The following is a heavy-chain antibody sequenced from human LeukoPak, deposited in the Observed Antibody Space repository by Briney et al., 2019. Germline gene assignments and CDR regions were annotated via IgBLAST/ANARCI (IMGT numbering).Heavy chain of an antibody. CDR2: ISYDGSNK. CDR3: ARVRSWGYSGYDFGY. Sequence: GGSLRLSCAASGFTFSSYAMPWVRQAPGKGLEWVAVISYDGSNKYYADSVKGRFTISRDNSKNTLYLQMNSLRAEDTAVYYCARVRSWGYSGYDFGYWGQGTLVTVFS. CDR1: GFTFSSYA. J-gene: IGHJ4*02. V-gene: IGHV3-30-3*01. D-gene: IGHD5-12*01.